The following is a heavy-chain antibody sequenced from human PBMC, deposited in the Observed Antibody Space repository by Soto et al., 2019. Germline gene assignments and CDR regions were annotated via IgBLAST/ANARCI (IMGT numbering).Heavy chain of an antibody. CDR2: ISAYNGNT. J-gene: IGHJ4*02. Sequence: ASVKVSCKASGYTFTSYGISWVRQAPGQGLEWMGWISAYNGNTNYAQKLQGRVTMTTDTSTSTAYMELRSLRSDDTAVYYCASYGVYYDSSGPPSWGQGTLVTVPQ. V-gene: IGHV1-18*04. CDR1: GYTFTSYG. D-gene: IGHD3-22*01. CDR3: ASYGVYYDSSGPPS.